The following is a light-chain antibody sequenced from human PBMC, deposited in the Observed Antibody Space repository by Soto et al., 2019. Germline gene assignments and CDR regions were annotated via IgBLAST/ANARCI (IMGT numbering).Light chain of an antibody. CDR3: SSYTSSSPPGV. Sequence: QSALTQPASVSGSPGQSITISCTGTSSDVGGYNYVSWYQQHPGKAPKLMIYEVSNRPSGVSNRFSGSKSGNTASLTISGLQAEDEADYYCSSYTSSSPPGVFGGGTQLTVL. J-gene: IGLJ3*02. CDR2: EVS. CDR1: SSDVGGYNY. V-gene: IGLV2-14*01.